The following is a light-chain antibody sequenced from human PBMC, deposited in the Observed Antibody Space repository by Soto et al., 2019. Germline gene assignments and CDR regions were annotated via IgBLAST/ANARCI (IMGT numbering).Light chain of an antibody. J-gene: IGLJ1*01. V-gene: IGLV1-44*01. CDR3: AVWDDILNGFFV. CDR2: SDN. CDR1: SSNIGSNS. Sequence: QSVLTQPPSASGTPGQRVTISCSGSSSNIGSNSVSWYQHLPGTAPKLLMYSDNQRPSGVPDRFSGSKSGTSASLAISGLQSEDEADYYCAVWDDILNGFFVFGTGTKLTVL.